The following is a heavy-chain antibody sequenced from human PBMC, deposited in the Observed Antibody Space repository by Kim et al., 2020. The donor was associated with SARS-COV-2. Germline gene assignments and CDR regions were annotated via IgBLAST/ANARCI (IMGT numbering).Heavy chain of an antibody. J-gene: IGHJ6*02. D-gene: IGHD2-15*01. CDR2: ISSSSSYT. V-gene: IGHV3-11*03. CDR3: ARSNRYCSGGSCYRYYYYGMDV. CDR1: GFTFSDYY. Sequence: GGSLRLSCAASGFTFSDYYMSWIRQAPGKGLEWVSYISSSSSYTNYADSVKGRFTISRDNAKNSLYLQMNSLRAEDTAVYYCARSNRYCSGGSCYRYYYYGMDVWGQGTTVTVSS.